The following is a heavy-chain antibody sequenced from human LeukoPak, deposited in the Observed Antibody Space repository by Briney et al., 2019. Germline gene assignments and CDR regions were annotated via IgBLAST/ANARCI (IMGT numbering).Heavy chain of an antibody. CDR3: ARDTYGSGLPDY. J-gene: IGHJ4*02. V-gene: IGHV3-33*01. D-gene: IGHD3-10*01. CDR2: IWYDGSNK. Sequence: PGGALRLSCAASGFTFSSYGMHWVRQAPGKGLEWVAVIWYDGSNKYFADSVKGRFTISRDNSKNTLYLQMNSLRAEDTAVYYCARDTYGSGLPDYWGQGTLVTVSS. CDR1: GFTFSSYG.